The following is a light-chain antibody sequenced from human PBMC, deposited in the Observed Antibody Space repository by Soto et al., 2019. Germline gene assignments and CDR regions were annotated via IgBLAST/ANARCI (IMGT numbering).Light chain of an antibody. Sequence: EIVLTQSPATLSLSPGDRATLSCRASQSVSTYLAWYQQKSGQAPRLLIYDASKRPTGIPARFSGSRSGTDFTLTINNVEPEDFAFYYCQQRGNSPPFGQGTKLEIK. J-gene: IGKJ2*01. CDR2: DAS. CDR1: QSVSTY. CDR3: QQRGNSPP. V-gene: IGKV3-11*01.